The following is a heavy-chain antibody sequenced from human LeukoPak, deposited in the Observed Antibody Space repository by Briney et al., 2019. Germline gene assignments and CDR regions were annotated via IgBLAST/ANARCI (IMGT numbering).Heavy chain of an antibody. CDR3: ARSHMVRGVNHAFDI. V-gene: IGHV1-18*01. Sequence: ASVKVSCKASGYTFTSYGISWVRQAPGQGLEWMGWISAYNGNTNYAQKLQGRVTMTTDTSTSTAYMELRSLRSDDTAVYYCARSHMVRGVNHAFDIWGQGAMVTVSS. D-gene: IGHD3-10*01. CDR2: ISAYNGNT. J-gene: IGHJ3*02. CDR1: GYTFTSYG.